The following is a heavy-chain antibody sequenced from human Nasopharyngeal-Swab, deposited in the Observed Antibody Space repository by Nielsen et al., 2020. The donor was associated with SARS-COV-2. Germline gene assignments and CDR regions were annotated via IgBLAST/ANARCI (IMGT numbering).Heavy chain of an antibody. CDR2: ISAYNGNT. V-gene: IGHV1-18*04. Sequence: ASVKVSCKASGYTFTSYGISWVRQAPGQGLEWMGWISAYNGNTNYAQKLQGRVTMTTDTSTSTAYMELRSLRSDDTAVYYCARDGGFGELVDYYYYYMDVWGKGTTVTVSS. D-gene: IGHD3-10*01. J-gene: IGHJ6*03. CDR1: GYTFTSYG. CDR3: ARDGGFGELVDYYYYYMDV.